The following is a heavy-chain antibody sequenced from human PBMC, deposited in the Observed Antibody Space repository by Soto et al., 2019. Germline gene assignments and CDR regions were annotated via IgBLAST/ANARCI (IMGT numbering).Heavy chain of an antibody. D-gene: IGHD3-22*01. CDR1: GFSFSTYS. CDR3: ARALDSLNDF. V-gene: IGHV3-48*02. Sequence: EVQLVDSGGGFVQPGVSLRLSCVASGFSFSTYSMNWVRQTPGKGLECVAYISPSSSTIYYAESLKGLFTISRDNAKNCLFLQMNSLRDENPAVYYCARALDSLNDFWGQGTLVTVSS. J-gene: IGHJ4*02. CDR2: ISPSSSTI.